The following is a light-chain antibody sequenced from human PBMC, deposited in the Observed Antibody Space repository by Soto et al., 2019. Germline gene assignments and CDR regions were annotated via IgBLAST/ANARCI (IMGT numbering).Light chain of an antibody. CDR1: SSDVGAYKY. CDR3: TSYVGNDIWL. J-gene: IGLJ3*02. Sequence: QSALTQPPSASGSPGQSVTISCTGTSSDVGAYKYVSWYQQYPGKAPKLMIYEVTKRPSGVPDRFSGSKSGNTASLTVSGLQAEDAADYYCTSYVGNDIWLFGGGTQLTVL. V-gene: IGLV2-8*01. CDR2: EVT.